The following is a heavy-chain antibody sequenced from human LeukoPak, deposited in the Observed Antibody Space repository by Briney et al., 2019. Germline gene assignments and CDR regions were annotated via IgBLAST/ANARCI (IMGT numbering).Heavy chain of an antibody. CDR1: GYSFTSYW. CDR2: IIPIFGTA. J-gene: IGHJ4*02. V-gene: IGHV1-69*01. CDR3: AREEAY. Sequence: KISCKGSGYSFTSYWIGWVRQMPGKGLEWMGGIIPIFGTANYAQKFQGRVTITADESTSTAYMELSSLRSEDTAVYYCAREEAYWGQGTLVTVSS.